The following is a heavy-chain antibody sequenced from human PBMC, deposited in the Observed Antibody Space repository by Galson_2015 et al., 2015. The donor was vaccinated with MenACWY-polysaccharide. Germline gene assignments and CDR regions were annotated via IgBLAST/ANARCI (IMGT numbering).Heavy chain of an antibody. J-gene: IGHJ4*02. Sequence: SCKASGYTFTTYAMNWVRQAPGQGLEWMGGINTNTGNPTYAQGFTGRFVFSLDTSVSTAYLQISSLKAEDTAVYYCARDPKQKPTTVPTGRFGYWGQGTLVTVSS. CDR2: INTNTGNP. CDR1: GYTFTTYA. V-gene: IGHV7-4-1*02. CDR3: ARDPKQKPTTVPTGRFGY. D-gene: IGHD4-17*01.